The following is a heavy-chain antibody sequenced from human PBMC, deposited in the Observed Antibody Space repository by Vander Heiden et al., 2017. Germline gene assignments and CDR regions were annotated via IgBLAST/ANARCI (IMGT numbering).Heavy chain of an antibody. CDR2: SGHDGEFT. Sequence: QVQLVASGGGVVQPGGSLRLSCAASGFPFTTWGMHWVRQAPGAGLEWVAVSGHDGEFTVYADSVKGRFTISRDNSKNTLYLQMNTLRAEDTAVYYCARDLGVGKYFDYWGQGTLVTVSP. D-gene: IGHD3-3*01. V-gene: IGHV3-33*08. CDR1: GFPFTTWG. CDR3: ARDLGVGKYFDY. J-gene: IGHJ4*02.